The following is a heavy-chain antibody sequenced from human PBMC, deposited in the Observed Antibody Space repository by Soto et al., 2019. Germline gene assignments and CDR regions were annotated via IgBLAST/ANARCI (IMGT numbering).Heavy chain of an antibody. CDR3: ARHIPYYYDSSGYYLDNWFDP. Sequence: SETLSLTCTVPGGTISSSSYYWGWSRQPPGKGLEWIGGIYYSGSTYYNTSLKSRVTISVDTSKNQFSLKLSSVTAADTAVYYCARHIPYYYDSSGYYLDNWFDPWGQGTLVTVSS. V-gene: IGHV4-39*01. CDR1: GGTISSSSYY. J-gene: IGHJ5*02. D-gene: IGHD3-22*01. CDR2: IYYSGST.